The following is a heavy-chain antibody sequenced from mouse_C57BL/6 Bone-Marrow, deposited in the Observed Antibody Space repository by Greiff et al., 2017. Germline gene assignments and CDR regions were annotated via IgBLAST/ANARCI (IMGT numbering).Heavy chain of an antibody. CDR1: GFNIKDDY. CDR2: IYPENGDT. CDR3: TMGLFDY. V-gene: IGHV14-4*01. J-gene: IGHJ2*01. D-gene: IGHD2-4*01. Sequence: EVQLQQSGAELVRPGASVKLSCTASGFNIKDDYMHWVKQRPEQGLEWIGWIYPENGDTEYASKFQGKATIPADTSSNTAYLQLSSLTSEDTAVYYCTMGLFDYWGQGTTLTVSS.